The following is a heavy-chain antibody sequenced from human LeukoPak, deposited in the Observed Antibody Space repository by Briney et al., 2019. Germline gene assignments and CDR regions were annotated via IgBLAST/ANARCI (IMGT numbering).Heavy chain of an antibody. D-gene: IGHD3-22*01. CDR2: IYYSGST. CDR1: GGSISSGGYY. CDR3: ARLLYYYDSSGNSRAFDY. Sequence: PSETLSLTCTVSGGSISSGGYYWSWIRQHPGKGLEWIGCIYYSGSTYYNPSLKSRVTISVDTSKNQFSLKLSSVTAADTAVYYCARLLYYYDSSGNSRAFDYWGQGTLVTVSS. V-gene: IGHV4-31*03. J-gene: IGHJ4*02.